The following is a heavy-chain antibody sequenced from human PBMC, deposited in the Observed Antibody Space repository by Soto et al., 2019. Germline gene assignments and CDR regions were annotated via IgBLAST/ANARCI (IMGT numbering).Heavy chain of an antibody. CDR2: ISSSSYI. CDR1: GFTFSSYS. J-gene: IGHJ4*02. CDR3: ARSYGSGSYYKDLSTSDY. Sequence: LRLSCAASGFTFSSYSMNWVRQAPGKGLEWVSSISSSSYIYYADSVKGRFTISRDNAKNSLYLQMNGLRAEDTAVYYCARSYGSGSYYKDLSTSDYWGQGTLVTVSS. D-gene: IGHD3-10*01. V-gene: IGHV3-21*01.